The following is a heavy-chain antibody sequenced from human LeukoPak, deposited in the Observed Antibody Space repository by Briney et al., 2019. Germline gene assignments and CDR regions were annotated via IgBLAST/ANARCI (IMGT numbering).Heavy chain of an antibody. CDR1: GGSMSSYY. CDR3: AREGDSGYGYFDY. D-gene: IGHD5-12*01. J-gene: IGHJ4*02. Sequence: SETLSLTCTVSGGSMSSYYWSWIRQPPGKGLEGIGYIYYSGSTNYNPSLKSRVTISVDTSKNQFSLKRNSVSAADTAVFYCAREGDSGYGYFDYWGQGTLVTVSS. V-gene: IGHV4-59*01. CDR2: IYYSGST.